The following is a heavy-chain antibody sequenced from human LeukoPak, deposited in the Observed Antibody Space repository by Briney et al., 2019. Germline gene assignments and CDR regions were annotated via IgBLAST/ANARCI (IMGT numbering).Heavy chain of an antibody. Sequence: SQTLSLTCTVSGGSISSGSYYWSWIRQPAGKGLEWIGRIYTSGSTNYNPSLKSRVTISVDTSKNQFSLKLSSVTAADTAVYYCLRIDGYNYGEFDYWGQGTLVTVSS. J-gene: IGHJ4*02. CDR2: IYTSGST. V-gene: IGHV4-61*02. CDR3: LRIDGYNYGEFDY. CDR1: GGSISSGSYY. D-gene: IGHD5-24*01.